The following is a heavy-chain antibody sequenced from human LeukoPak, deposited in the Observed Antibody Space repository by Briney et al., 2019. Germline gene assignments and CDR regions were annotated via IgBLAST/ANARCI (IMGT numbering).Heavy chain of an antibody. J-gene: IGHJ4*02. CDR2: IWYDGNNK. D-gene: IGHD3-9*01. V-gene: IGHV3-33*08. CDR1: GFTFSSYA. CDR3: ARSTSSEYDIYHFDY. Sequence: GGSLRLSCAASGFTFSSYAMHWVRQAPGKGLEWVAVIWYDGNNKYYADSVKGRFTISRDNSKNTLYLQMNSLRAEDTAVYYCARSTSSEYDIYHFDYWGQGTLVTVSS.